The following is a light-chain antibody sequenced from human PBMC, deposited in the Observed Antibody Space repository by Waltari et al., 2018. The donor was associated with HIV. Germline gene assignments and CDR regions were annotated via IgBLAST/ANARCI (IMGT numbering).Light chain of an antibody. J-gene: IGKJ4*01. V-gene: IGKV1-39*01. CDR3: QQSYSSPIT. Sequence: DIQMTQSPSSLSASVVDRDTITCRASQSINSYLNWYQQKPVKAPKLLIYAASSVQTGVPSRFSGSGSGTDFTLTINNLQPEDFATYYCQQSYSSPITFGGGTKVEIK. CDR2: AAS. CDR1: QSINSY.